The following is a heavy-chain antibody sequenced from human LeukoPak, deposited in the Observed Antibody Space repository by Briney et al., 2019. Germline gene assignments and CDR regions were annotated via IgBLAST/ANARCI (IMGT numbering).Heavy chain of an antibody. V-gene: IGHV3-30*04. CDR3: ARDPGYTTSSAGY. Sequence: GGSLRLSCAASGFTFSSYAMYWVRQAPGKGLQWVATILYDGSNKYYVDSVKGRFTISRDNAQSSLYLQMDSLKAEDTAVYYCARDPGYTTSSAGYWGQGTLVTVSS. D-gene: IGHD6-6*01. CDR2: ILYDGSNK. J-gene: IGHJ4*02. CDR1: GFTFSSYA.